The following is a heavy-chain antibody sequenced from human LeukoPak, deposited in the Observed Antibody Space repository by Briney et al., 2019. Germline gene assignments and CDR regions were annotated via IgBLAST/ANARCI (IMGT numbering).Heavy chain of an antibody. CDR1: GLTFSSYA. D-gene: IGHD2-2*01. V-gene: IGHV3-23*01. CDR2: IVGSGGNM. J-gene: IGHJ4*02. Sequence: GGSLRLSFSASGLTFSSYAMSSVRQAPGKGVEWVSAIVGSGGNMYYADSVKGRFTISRDNFKSTLYLQMNSLRAEDTAVYYCAKGLTWDSTSCSDWGQGTLVTVSS. CDR3: AKGLTWDSTSCSD.